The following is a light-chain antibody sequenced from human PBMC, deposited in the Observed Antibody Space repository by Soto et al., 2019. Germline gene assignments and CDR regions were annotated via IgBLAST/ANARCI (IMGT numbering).Light chain of an antibody. V-gene: IGLV1-40*01. CDR3: QSYDSSLTSR. Sequence: QSVLTQPPSVSGAPGQRVTISCTGSSSNIGAGFDVHWYQQLPGTAPKLLVAGNNNRPSGVPERFSASKSGTSASLAITGLQAEDEADYYCQSYDSSLTSRFGGGTQLTVL. J-gene: IGLJ2*01. CDR2: GNN. CDR1: SSNIGAGFD.